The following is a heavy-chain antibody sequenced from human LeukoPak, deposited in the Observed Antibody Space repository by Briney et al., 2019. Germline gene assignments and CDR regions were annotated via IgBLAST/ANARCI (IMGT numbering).Heavy chain of an antibody. J-gene: IGHJ5*02. D-gene: IGHD3-10*01. CDR1: GYTFTSYG. CDR3: ARGFQGGSGSYWSDP. V-gene: IGHV1-18*01. Sequence: AASVKVSCKASGYTFTSYGISWVRQAPGQGLEWMGWISAYNGNTNYAQKLKGRVTMTTDTSTSTAYMELRSLRSDDTAVYYCARGFQGGSGSYWSDPWGQGTLVTVSS. CDR2: ISAYNGNT.